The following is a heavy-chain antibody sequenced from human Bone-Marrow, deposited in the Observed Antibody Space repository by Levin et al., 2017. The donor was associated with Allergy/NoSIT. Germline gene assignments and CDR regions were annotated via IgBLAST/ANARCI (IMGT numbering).Heavy chain of an antibody. V-gene: IGHV3-74*01. D-gene: IGHD1-26*01. Sequence: ASVKVSCAASGFTFSSYWMHWVRQAPGKGLVWVSRINGDGSSTNYADSVKGRFTISRDNAKNTLYLQMNSLRSDDTALYYCARALIVGATSGGDYWGQGTLVTVSS. CDR1: GFTFSSYW. J-gene: IGHJ4*02. CDR3: ARALIVGATSGGDY. CDR2: INGDGSST.